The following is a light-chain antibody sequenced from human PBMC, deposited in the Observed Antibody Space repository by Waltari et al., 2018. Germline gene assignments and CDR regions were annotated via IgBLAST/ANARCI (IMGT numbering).Light chain of an antibody. J-gene: IGLJ2*01. Sequence: QSVLTQPPSASGTPGQRATLSCSGSSSNIGSNYVYWYQPLPATAPKLLIYRNNQRPPGVPDRFSGSKSGTSASLAISGLRSEDEADYYCAAWDDSLVFGGGTKLTVL. CDR3: AAWDDSLV. CDR2: RNN. V-gene: IGLV1-47*01. CDR1: SSNIGSNY.